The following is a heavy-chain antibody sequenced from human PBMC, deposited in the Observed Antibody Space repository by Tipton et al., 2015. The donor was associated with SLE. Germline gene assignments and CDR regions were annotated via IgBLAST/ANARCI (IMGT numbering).Heavy chain of an antibody. CDR3: ARGVAVADFFDN. J-gene: IGHJ4*02. CDR2: IYYSGST. D-gene: IGHD6-19*01. Sequence: TLSLTCTVSGVSISRHYWSWIRQPPGKGLDWIGYIYYSGSTNYNPSLKSRVTISVDTSKNQFSLKLSSVTAADTAVYYCARGVAVADFFDNWGQGTLVTVSS. V-gene: IGHV4-59*11. CDR1: GVSISRHY.